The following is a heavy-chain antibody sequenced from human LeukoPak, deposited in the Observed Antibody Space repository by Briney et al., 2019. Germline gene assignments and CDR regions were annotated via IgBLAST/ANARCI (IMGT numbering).Heavy chain of an antibody. J-gene: IGHJ4*02. CDR3: ASGYSYGALN. D-gene: IGHD5-18*01. Sequence: GGSLRLSCAASGFTFDDYAMHWVRQAPGKGLEWVSGISWNSGSIGYADSVKGRFTISRDNAKNSLYLQMNSLRAEDTALYYCASGYSYGALNWDQGTLVTVSS. CDR2: ISWNSGSI. V-gene: IGHV3-9*01. CDR1: GFTFDDYA.